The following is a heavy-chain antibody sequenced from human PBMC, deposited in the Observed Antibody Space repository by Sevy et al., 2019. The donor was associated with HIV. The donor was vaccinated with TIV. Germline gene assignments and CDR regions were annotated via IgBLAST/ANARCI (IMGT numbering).Heavy chain of an antibody. Sequence: GESLILSCAASGFNFRTYSMNWVRQAPGKGLEWLSSISDDSRYIYYSDSVKGRFTISRANAKNLLFLQMNNLRVEDTAIYYCARDFTIFGVVSGIDYWGQGNLVTVSS. CDR3: ARDFTIFGVVSGIDY. CDR1: GFNFRTYS. J-gene: IGHJ4*01. D-gene: IGHD3-3*01. CDR2: ISDDSRYI. V-gene: IGHV3-21*04.